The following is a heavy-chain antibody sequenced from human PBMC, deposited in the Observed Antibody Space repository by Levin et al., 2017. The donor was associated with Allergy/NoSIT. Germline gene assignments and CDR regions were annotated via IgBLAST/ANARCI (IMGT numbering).Heavy chain of an antibody. CDR3: ERHLAFYYVWKTDAFDI. D-gene: IGHD3/OR15-3a*01. CDR2: INRRGST. J-gene: IGHJ3*02. CDR1: GGSFSDYY. V-gene: IGHV4-34*01. Sequence: SETLSLTCAVYGGSFSDYYWSWIRQPPGKGLEWIGEINRRGSTNYNPSLKSRVAISLDTSKNQFSLKLTSVTASDTAVSYCERHLAFYYVWKTDAFDIWGRGTMVTVSS.